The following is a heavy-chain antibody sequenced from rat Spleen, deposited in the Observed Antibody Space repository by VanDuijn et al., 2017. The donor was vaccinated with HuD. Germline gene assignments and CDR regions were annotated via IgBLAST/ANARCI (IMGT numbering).Heavy chain of an antibody. CDR1: GFTFSNYG. J-gene: IGHJ1*01. Sequence: EVQLVESGGGLVQPGRSLKLSCAASGFTFSNYGMAWVRQAPTKGLEWVASITNSGGSNYYRDSVKGRFTISRDNAKSTLYLQMDSLRSEDTATYYCTTDPGSPCIGYFDFWGPGTMVTVSS. D-gene: IGHD1-4*01. V-gene: IGHV5-27*01. CDR2: ITNSGGSN. CDR3: TTDPGSPCIGYFDF.